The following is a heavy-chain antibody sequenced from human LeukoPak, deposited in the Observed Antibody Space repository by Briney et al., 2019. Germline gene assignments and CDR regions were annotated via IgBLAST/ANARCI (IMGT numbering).Heavy chain of an antibody. D-gene: IGHD6-13*01. CDR3: AAEIAAAGTVDY. J-gene: IGHJ4*02. CDR2: IIPIFGTA. CDR1: GGTFSSYA. V-gene: IGHV1-69*13. Sequence: ASVKVSCKASGGTFSSYAISWVRQTPGQGLEWMGGIIPIFGTANYAQKFQGRVTITADESTSTAYMELSSLRSEDTAVYYCAAEIAAAGTVDYWGQGTLVTVSP.